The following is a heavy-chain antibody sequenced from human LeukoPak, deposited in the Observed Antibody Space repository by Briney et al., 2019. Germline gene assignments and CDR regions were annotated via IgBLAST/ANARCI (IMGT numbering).Heavy chain of an antibody. CDR3: ARTANDFWSGYYSYYYYYMDV. D-gene: IGHD3-3*01. CDR2: ISSSGSTI. Sequence: GGSLRLSCAASGFTFSDYYMSWIRQAPGKGLEWVSYISSSGSTIYYADSVKGRFTISRDNAKNSLYLQMNSLSAEDTAVYYCARTANDFWSGYYSYYYYYMDVWGKGTTVTVSS. CDR1: GFTFSDYY. V-gene: IGHV3-11*01. J-gene: IGHJ6*03.